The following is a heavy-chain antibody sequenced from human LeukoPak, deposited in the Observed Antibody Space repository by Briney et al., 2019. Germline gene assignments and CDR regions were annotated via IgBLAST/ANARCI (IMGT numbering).Heavy chain of an antibody. D-gene: IGHD4/OR15-4a*01. V-gene: IGHV4-39*07. CDR3: ARGGGGMVLIDY. J-gene: IGHJ4*02. Sequence: SETLSLTCTVSGGSISSSSYYWGWIRQPPGKGPEWIGSIYYSGSTYYNPSLKSRVTISVDTSKNQFSLKLSSVTAADTAVYYCARGGGGMVLIDYWGQGTLVTVSS. CDR2: IYYSGST. CDR1: GGSISSSSYY.